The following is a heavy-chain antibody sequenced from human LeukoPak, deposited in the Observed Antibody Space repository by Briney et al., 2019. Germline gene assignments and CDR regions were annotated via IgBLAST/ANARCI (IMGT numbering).Heavy chain of an antibody. Sequence: GGSLRLSCAASGFTFDDYAMHWVRQAPGKGLKWLSLIGGDGGSTYYADSAKGRFTISRDNSKNSLFLQLKSLRTDDTALYYCVKEPHYYDRSGYFWGQGTLVTVSS. V-gene: IGHV3-43*02. J-gene: IGHJ4*02. CDR2: IGGDGGST. CDR1: GFTFDDYA. CDR3: VKEPHYYDRSGYF. D-gene: IGHD3-22*01.